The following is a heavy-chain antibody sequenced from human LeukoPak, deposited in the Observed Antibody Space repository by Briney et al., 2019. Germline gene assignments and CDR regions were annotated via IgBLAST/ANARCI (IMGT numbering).Heavy chain of an antibody. CDR3: AREKEYCSGGSCYSFQH. J-gene: IGHJ1*01. CDR1: GGSISSGGYY. CDR2: IYHSGST. D-gene: IGHD2-15*01. V-gene: IGHV4-30-2*01. Sequence: SETLSLTCTVSGGSISSGGYYWSWIRQPPGKGLEWIGYIYHSGSTYYNPSLKSRVTISVDRSKNQFSLKLSSVTAADTAVYYCAREKEYCSGGSCYSFQHWGQGTLVTVSS.